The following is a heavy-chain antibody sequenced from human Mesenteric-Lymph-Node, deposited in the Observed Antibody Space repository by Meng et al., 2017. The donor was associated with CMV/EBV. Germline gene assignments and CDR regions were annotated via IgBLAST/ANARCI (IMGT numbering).Heavy chain of an antibody. Sequence: GESLKISCAASGFTFSNSDMNWVRQAPGKGLEWVAFIRYDGSNKYYADSVKGRFTISRDNSKNTLYLQMNSLRAEDTAVYYCAKGYCSSISCSGGYWGQGTLVTVSS. CDR2: IRYDGSNK. CDR3: AKGYCSSISCSGGY. J-gene: IGHJ4*02. V-gene: IGHV3-30*02. CDR1: GFTFSNSD. D-gene: IGHD2-2*01.